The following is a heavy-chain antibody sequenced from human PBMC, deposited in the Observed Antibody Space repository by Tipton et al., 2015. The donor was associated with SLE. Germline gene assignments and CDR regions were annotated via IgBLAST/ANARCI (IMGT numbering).Heavy chain of an antibody. V-gene: IGHV4-38-2*02. CDR2: IYHSGST. J-gene: IGHJ3*02. D-gene: IGHD3-10*01. CDR1: GYSISSGYY. CDR3: AGDSGEIAFDI. Sequence: GLVKPSETLSLICTVSGYSISSGYYWGWIRQPPGKGLEYIGSIYHSGSTFYNPSLKSRVTISVDTSKNKFSLKLSSVPAAVTAVYYCAGDSGEIAFDIWRPGSMVTVFS.